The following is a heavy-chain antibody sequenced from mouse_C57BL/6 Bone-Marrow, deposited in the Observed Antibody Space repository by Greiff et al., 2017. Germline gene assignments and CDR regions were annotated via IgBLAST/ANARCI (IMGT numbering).Heavy chain of an antibody. CDR1: GYTFTSYW. V-gene: IGHV1-53*01. D-gene: IGHD2-2*01. J-gene: IGHJ3*01. CDR3: ARRRVIYYAYDEGPAD. CDR2: ISPRGGGT. Sequence: VQLQQPGTELVKPGASVKLSCKASGYTFTSYWMHWVKQRPGQGLEWIGNISPRGGGTNYNEKFKSKATLTVDKSSSTAYMQLSSLTSEDSAVYYCARRRVIYYAYDEGPADGGQGTLVTVSA.